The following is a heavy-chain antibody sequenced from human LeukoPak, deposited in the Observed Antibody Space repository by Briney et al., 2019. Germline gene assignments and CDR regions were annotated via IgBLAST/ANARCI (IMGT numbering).Heavy chain of an antibody. J-gene: IGHJ4*02. CDR3: GGDEGGAQNY. Sequence: GGSLRLSCAASGFTFSSYYMAWVRQAPGKGLEWVANIKRDGSTKNYVDSVKGRLTISRDNAKNSLYLQMNGLRADDSGLYYCGGDEGGAQNYGGRGPLVTVSS. CDR2: IKRDGSTK. V-gene: IGHV3-7*04. D-gene: IGHD3-16*01. CDR1: GFTFSSYY.